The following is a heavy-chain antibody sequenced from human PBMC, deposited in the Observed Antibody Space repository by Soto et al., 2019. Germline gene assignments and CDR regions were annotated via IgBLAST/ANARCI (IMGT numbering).Heavy chain of an antibody. V-gene: IGHV1-18*04. Sequence: ASVKVSCKASGYTFTSYGISWVRQAPGQGLEWMGWISAYNGNTNYAQKLQGRVTMTTDTSTSTAYMELRSLRSDDTAVYYCARLGNVVVVAATPYYHYYGMDVWGQGTTVTVSS. CDR2: ISAYNGNT. D-gene: IGHD2-15*01. CDR1: GYTFTSYG. J-gene: IGHJ6*02. CDR3: ARLGNVVVVAATPYYHYYGMDV.